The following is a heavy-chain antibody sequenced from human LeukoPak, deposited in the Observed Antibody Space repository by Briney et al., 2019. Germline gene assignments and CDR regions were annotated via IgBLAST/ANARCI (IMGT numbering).Heavy chain of an antibody. Sequence: GGSLRLSCAASGFTFRNAWMSWVRQAPGKGLEWVGRIKSKGDGGTTDYAAPVKGRFTMSRDDSQSTLYLQMNSLKVEDTAIYYCSTDWYDYWGQGTLVTVSS. CDR1: GFTFRNAW. V-gene: IGHV3-15*01. J-gene: IGHJ4*02. CDR3: STDWYDY. CDR2: IKSKGDGGTT. D-gene: IGHD6-13*01.